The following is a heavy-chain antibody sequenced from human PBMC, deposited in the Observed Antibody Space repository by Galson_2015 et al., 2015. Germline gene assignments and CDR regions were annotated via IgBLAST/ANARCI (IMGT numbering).Heavy chain of an antibody. D-gene: IGHD3-22*01. V-gene: IGHV3-33*01. CDR1: GFTFGSYG. CDR2: IWYDGSNK. J-gene: IGHJ4*02. Sequence: SLRLSCAASGFTFGSYGMHWVRQAPGKGLEWVAVIWYDGSNKYYADSVKGRFTISRNNSKNTLYLQMNSLRAEDTAVYYCARVSANCYDYRPPHFDYWGQGTLVTVSS. CDR3: ARVSANCYDYRPPHFDY.